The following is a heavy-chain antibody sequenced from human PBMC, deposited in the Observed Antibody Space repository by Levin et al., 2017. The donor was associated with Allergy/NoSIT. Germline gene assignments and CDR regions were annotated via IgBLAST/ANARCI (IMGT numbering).Heavy chain of an antibody. D-gene: IGHD3-16*01. CDR1: GFTFSSYA. CDR3: AKALGPSYSHYMDV. Sequence: AGGSLRLSCAASGFTFSSYAMSWVRQAPGKGLEWVSSISGSGGSTYYADSVKGRFTISRDNSKNTLYLQVNSLRAEDTALYYCAKALGPSYSHYMDVWGTGTTVTVSS. J-gene: IGHJ6*03. CDR2: ISGSGGST. V-gene: IGHV3-23*01.